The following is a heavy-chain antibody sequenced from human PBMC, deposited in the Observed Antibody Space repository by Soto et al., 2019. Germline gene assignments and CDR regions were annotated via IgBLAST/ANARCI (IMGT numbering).Heavy chain of an antibody. CDR1: GDSVSSNSAA. D-gene: IGHD4-4*01. CDR3: AGDGRMSVPNNLRFDN. J-gene: IGHJ4*02. Sequence: PSQTLSLTCALSGDSVSSNSAAWNWIRQSPSRGLEWLGRTYYRSKWYNDYAVSVKSRITINPDTSKNQFSLQLNSVTPEDTAVYYCAGDGRMSVPNNLRFDNWAQGTLVTVSS. V-gene: IGHV6-1*01. CDR2: TYYRSKWYN.